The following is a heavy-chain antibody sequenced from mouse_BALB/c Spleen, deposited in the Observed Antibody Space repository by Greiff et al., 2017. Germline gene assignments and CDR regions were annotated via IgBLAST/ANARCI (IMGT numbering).Heavy chain of an antibody. Sequence: EVQLQQSGPELVQPGASVKISCKASGYSFTGYFMNWVMQSHGKSLEWIGRINPYNGDTFYNQKFKGKATLTVDKSSSTAHMELRSLASEDSAVYYCARGDYYGSSYEGFDYWGQGTTLTVSS. CDR1: GYSFTGYF. V-gene: IGHV1-20*02. CDR3: ARGDYYGSSYEGFDY. D-gene: IGHD1-1*01. CDR2: INPYNGDT. J-gene: IGHJ2*01.